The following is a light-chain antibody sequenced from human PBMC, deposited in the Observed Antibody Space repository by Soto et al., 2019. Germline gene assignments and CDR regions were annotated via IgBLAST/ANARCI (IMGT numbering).Light chain of an antibody. V-gene: IGLV4-69*01. CDR2: LNSDGSH. Sequence: QLVLTQSPSASASLGASVKLTCTLSSGHSSYAIAWHQQQPEKGPRYLMKLNSDGSHSKGDGSPDRFSGSSSGAERYLTIGSLQSEEEADYYCQTWGTGVHGVFGGGTKVTVL. CDR1: SGHSSYA. J-gene: IGLJ3*02. CDR3: QTWGTGVHGV.